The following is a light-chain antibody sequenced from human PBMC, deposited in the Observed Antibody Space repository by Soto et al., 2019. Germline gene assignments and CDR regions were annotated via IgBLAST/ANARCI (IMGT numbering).Light chain of an antibody. CDR2: DAS. CDR3: QQYENYLT. Sequence: DIQMTQSPSSLSASVGDRVTITCRASQPISSWLAWYHQKPGKAPKLLIYDASNLESGVPSRFSGSGSGTEFTLTISSLQPEDFGIYYCQQYENYLTFGQGTKVDIK. V-gene: IGKV1-5*01. CDR1: QPISSW. J-gene: IGKJ1*01.